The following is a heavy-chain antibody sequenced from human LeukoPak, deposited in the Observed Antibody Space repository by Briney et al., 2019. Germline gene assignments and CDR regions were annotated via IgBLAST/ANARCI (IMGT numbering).Heavy chain of an antibody. CDR1: GFTFSSYA. CDR3: ARDGGSQMWQQLVQYHYFDY. J-gene: IGHJ4*02. V-gene: IGHV3-30-3*01. D-gene: IGHD6-13*01. Sequence: GGSLRLSCAASGFTFSSYAMHWVRQAPGKGLEWVAVISYDGSNKYYADSVKGRFTISRDNSKNTLYLQMNSLRAEDTAVYYCARDGGSQMWQQLVQYHYFDYWGQGTLVTVSS. CDR2: ISYDGSNK.